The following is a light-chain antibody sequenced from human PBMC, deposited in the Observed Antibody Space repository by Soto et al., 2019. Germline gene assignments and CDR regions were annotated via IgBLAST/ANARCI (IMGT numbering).Light chain of an antibody. CDR2: DAS. Sequence: DIQMTQSPSTLSASVGDRVTITCRASQSISSWLAWYQQKPGKAPKLLIYDASSLESGVPSRFSGSGSGTEFTLTFSSLQPDDFATYYCQQYNSYSPVTFGQGTKLEIK. CDR1: QSISSW. CDR3: QQYNSYSPVT. V-gene: IGKV1-5*01. J-gene: IGKJ2*01.